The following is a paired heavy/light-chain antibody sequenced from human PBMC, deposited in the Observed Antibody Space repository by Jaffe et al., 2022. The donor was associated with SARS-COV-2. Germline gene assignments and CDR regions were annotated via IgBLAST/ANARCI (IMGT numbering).Light chain of an antibody. J-gene: IGLJ2*01. CDR3: ATWNDSLGGPV. CDR1: SSNIGSNY. Sequence: QSVLTQPPSASGTPGQRVTISCSGSSSNIGSNYVDWYQQLPGTAPRLLIYKNDQRPSGVPDRFSGSKSGTSASLAISGLRSEDEADYYCATWNDSLGGPVFGGGTKVTVL. CDR2: KND. V-gene: IGLV1-47*01.
Heavy chain of an antibody. CDR3: ARDSPLAFGEYPKLPFDN. Sequence: QVQLVQSGSELKKPGASVKVSCKASGYTFTRYPINWVRQAPGQGLEWMGWINTHTGNPTYAQGFTEGFVFSLDTSLRTAFLQISSLKAEDTAIYYCARDSPLAFGEYPKLPFDNWGQGTLVTVSS. CDR2: INTHTGNP. J-gene: IGHJ4*02. D-gene: IGHD3-10*01. CDR1: GYTFTRYP. V-gene: IGHV7-4-1*02.